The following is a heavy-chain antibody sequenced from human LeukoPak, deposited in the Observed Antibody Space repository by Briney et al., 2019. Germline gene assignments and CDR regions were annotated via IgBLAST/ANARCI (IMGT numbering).Heavy chain of an antibody. CDR1: GFTFSNYA. D-gene: IGHD5-12*01. CDR2: ITGSGGST. J-gene: IGHJ4*02. V-gene: IGHV3-23*01. Sequence: GGSLRLSCAASGFTFSNYAMTWVRQAQGKGLQWVSAITGSGGSTYYADSVRGRFAISRDNSKNTLYLQMNSLRAEDTAVYYCATLMRGPTGYSGYGGEDYWGQGTLVTVSS. CDR3: ATLMRGPTGYSGYGGEDY.